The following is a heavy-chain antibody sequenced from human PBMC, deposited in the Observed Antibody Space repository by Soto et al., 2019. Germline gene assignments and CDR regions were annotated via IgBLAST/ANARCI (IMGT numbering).Heavy chain of an antibody. CDR2: IYYSGST. Sequence: SETLSLTCTVSGGSVSSGSYYWSWIRQPPGKGLEWIGYIYYSGSTNYNPSLKSRVTISVDTSKNQLSLKLSSVTAADTAVYYCARVITAVGYTIFGVALYYFDYWGQGTLVTVSS. CDR1: GGSVSSGSYY. D-gene: IGHD3-3*01. CDR3: ARVITAVGYTIFGVALYYFDY. J-gene: IGHJ4*02. V-gene: IGHV4-61*01.